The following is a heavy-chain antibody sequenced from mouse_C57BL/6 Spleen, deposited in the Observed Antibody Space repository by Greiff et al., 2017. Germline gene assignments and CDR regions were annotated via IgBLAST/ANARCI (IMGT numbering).Heavy chain of an antibody. D-gene: IGHD6-5*01. V-gene: IGHV7-3*01. J-gene: IGHJ4*01. Sequence: EVQGVESGGGLVQPGGSLSLSCAASGFTFTDYYMSWVRQPPGKALEWLGFIRNKANGYTTEYSASVKGRFTISRDNSQSILYLQMHALRAEDSATYYCARSLHYAMDYWGQGTSVTVSS. CDR3: ARSLHYAMDY. CDR2: IRNKANGYTT. CDR1: GFTFTDYY.